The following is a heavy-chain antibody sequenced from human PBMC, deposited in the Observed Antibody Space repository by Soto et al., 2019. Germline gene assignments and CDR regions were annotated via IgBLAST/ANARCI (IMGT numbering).Heavy chain of an antibody. CDR3: AREEVDRGLRFPMVGMDV. CDR1: GGTFSSYA. Sequence: QVQLVQSGAEVKKPGSSVKVSCKASGGTFSSYAISWVRQSPGQGLEWMGGIIPIFGTANYAQKFKGRVTNTADEYTSTAYMELSSLRSEDTAVYYCAREEVDRGLRFPMVGMDVWGQGTTVTVSS. CDR2: IIPIFGTA. V-gene: IGHV1-69*12. J-gene: IGHJ6*02. D-gene: IGHD4-17*01.